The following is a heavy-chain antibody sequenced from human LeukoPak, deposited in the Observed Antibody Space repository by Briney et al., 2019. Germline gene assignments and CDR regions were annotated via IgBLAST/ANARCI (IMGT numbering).Heavy chain of an antibody. CDR1: GGSISSSSYY. D-gene: IGHD3-22*01. V-gene: IGHV4-39*07. CDR2: IYYSGST. Sequence: SETLSLTCTVSGGSISSSSYYWGWIRQPPGKGLEWIGSIYYSGSTYYNPSLKSRVTISVDTSKNQFSLKLSSVTAADTAVYYCARGAGGDYYDSGYSPWDYWGQGTLVTVSS. CDR3: ARGAGGDYYDSGYSPWDY. J-gene: IGHJ4*02.